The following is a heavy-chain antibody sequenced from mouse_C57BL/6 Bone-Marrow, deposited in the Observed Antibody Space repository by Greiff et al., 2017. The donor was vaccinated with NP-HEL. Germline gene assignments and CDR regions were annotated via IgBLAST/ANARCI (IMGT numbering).Heavy chain of an antibody. CDR2: ISYDGSN. Sequence: EVQLQESGPGLVKPSQSLSLTCSVTGYSITSGYYWNWIRQFPGNKLEWMGYISYDGSNNYNPSLKNRISITRDTSKNQFFLKLNSVTTEDTATYYCARGYYYYGSSYYAMDYWGQGTSVTVSS. CDR1: GYSITSGYY. CDR3: ARGYYYYGSSYYAMDY. D-gene: IGHD1-1*01. V-gene: IGHV3-6*01. J-gene: IGHJ4*01.